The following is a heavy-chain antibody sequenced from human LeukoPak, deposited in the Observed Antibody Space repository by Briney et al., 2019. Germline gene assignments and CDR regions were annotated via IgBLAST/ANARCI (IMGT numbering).Heavy chain of an antibody. V-gene: IGHV4-39*07. D-gene: IGHD3-22*01. Sequence: SETLSLTCTVSGGSISSSSYYWGWLRQPPGKGLEWIASIYYSGSTYYNPSLKSRVTISVDTSRNQFSLTMTSMTAADTAIYYCTRGGGSGYYFGIPRYYFDAWGQGVLVTVSS. CDR1: GGSISSSSYY. J-gene: IGHJ4*02. CDR2: IYYSGST. CDR3: TRGGGSGYYFGIPRYYFDA.